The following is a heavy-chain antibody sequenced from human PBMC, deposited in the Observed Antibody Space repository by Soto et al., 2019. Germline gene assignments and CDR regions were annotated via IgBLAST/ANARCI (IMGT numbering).Heavy chain of an antibody. CDR2: ISYDGSNK. J-gene: IGHJ4*02. CDR1: GFTFSSYA. D-gene: IGHD4-17*01. CDR3: ARDGDYGDGDFDY. Sequence: QVQLVESGGGVVQPGRSLRLSCAASGFTFSSYAMHWVRQAPGKGLEWVAVISYDGSNKYYADSVKGRFTISRDNSKNTLYLQMNSLRAEDTAVYYCARDGDYGDGDFDYWGQGTLVTVSS. V-gene: IGHV3-30-3*01.